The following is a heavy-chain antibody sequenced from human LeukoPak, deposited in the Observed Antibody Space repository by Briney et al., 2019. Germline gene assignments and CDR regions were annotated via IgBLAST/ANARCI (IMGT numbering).Heavy chain of an antibody. CDR3: ARDYPPD. Sequence: GSLRLPCVASGFTFSNSWMHWVRQAPGKGLVWVSRVNSDGKTTTYADSVKGRFTISRDNAQNTLYLQMYSLSAEDTAVYYCARDYPPDWGQGTLVTVSA. CDR1: GFTFSNSW. V-gene: IGHV3-74*01. CDR2: VNSDGKTT. J-gene: IGHJ4*02.